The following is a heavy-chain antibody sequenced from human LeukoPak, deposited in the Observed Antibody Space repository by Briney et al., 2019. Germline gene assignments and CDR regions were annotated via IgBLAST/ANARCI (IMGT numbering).Heavy chain of an antibody. CDR3: ARDPTTVGNNWFDP. CDR2: IYSSGST. D-gene: IGHD4-23*01. V-gene: IGHV3-53*01. CDR1: GVTVSSHQ. J-gene: IGHJ5*02. Sequence: GGSLRLSCAVSGVTVSSHQMSWVRQAPGKGLEWVSIIYSSGSTYYADSVKGRFTISRDNSKNTLHLQMNSLRGEDTAVYYCARDPTTVGNNWFDPWGQGTLVTVSS.